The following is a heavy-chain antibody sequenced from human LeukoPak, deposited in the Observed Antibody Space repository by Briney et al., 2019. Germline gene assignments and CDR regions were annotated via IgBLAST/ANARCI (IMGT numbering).Heavy chain of an antibody. J-gene: IGHJ4*02. D-gene: IGHD6-19*01. CDR3: AKSGSGWPDY. CDR1: GVTFSSYG. V-gene: IGHV3-33*06. CDR2: IWYDGSNK. Sequence: GGSLRLSCAASGVTFSSYGMHWVRQAPGKGLEWVAVIWYDGSNKYYADSVKGRFTISRDNSKSTLYLQMNSLRAEDTAAYYCAKSGSGWPDYWGQGTLVTVSS.